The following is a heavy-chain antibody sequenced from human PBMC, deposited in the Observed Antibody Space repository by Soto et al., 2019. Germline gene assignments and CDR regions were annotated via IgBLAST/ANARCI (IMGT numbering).Heavy chain of an antibody. V-gene: IGHV1-18*01. D-gene: IGHD2-21*02. Sequence: ASVKVSCKASGYTFTSYGISWVRQAPGQGLEWMGWISAYNGNTNYAQKLQGRVTMTTDTSTSTAYMELRSLRSEDTAVYYCASAYCGGDCSNYYYGMDVWGQGTTVTVSS. CDR1: GYTFTSYG. CDR2: ISAYNGNT. CDR3: ASAYCGGDCSNYYYGMDV. J-gene: IGHJ6*02.